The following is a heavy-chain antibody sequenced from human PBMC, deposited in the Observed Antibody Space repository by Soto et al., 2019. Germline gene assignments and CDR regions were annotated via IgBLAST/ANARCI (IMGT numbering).Heavy chain of an antibody. V-gene: IGHV4-34*01. CDR1: GGSLSVYY. J-gene: IGHJ4*02. Sequence: SATLSLTCSVYGGSLSVYYRSWIRQPPGKGLEWIGEINHSGNTNYNPSLKSRVTISVDTSKNQLFLNLSSVTAADTAIYYCARHHVRGRTIAGAAEFWGQGTLVTVS. D-gene: IGHD1-26*01. CDR2: INHSGNT. CDR3: ARHHVRGRTIAGAAEF.